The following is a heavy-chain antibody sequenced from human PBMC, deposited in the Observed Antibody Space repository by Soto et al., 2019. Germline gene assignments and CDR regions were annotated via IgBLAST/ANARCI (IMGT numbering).Heavy chain of an antibody. CDR3: VNGGVSDWYRRDY. V-gene: IGHV3-23*01. CDR1: GFTFSSYA. CDR2: ISGSGGST. D-gene: IGHD6-19*01. J-gene: IGHJ4*02. Sequence: EVQLLESGGGLVQPGGSLRLSCAASGFTFSSYAMSWVRQAPGKGLEWGSAISGSGGSTYYADSVKGRFTISRDNFKNTLYLQMNSLRAEDTAVYYCVNGGVSDWYRRDYWGQGTLVTVSS.